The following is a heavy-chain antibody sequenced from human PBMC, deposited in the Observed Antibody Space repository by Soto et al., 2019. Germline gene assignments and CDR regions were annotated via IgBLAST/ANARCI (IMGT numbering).Heavy chain of an antibody. CDR1: GYTFSRYV. J-gene: IGHJ6*03. V-gene: IGHV1-3*01. Sequence: ASVKVSCKASGYTFSRYVMHWVRQAPGQRLEWMGWINAGNGNTKYSQKFQGRVTFTRDTSASTGYMELSSLRSEDTAVYYCARGGDYYGSGSSYYYVDVWG. D-gene: IGHD3-10*01. CDR3: ARGGDYYGSGSSYYYVDV. CDR2: INAGNGNT.